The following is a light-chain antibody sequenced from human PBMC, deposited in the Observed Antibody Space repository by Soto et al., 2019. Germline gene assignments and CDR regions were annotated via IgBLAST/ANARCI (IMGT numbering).Light chain of an antibody. J-gene: IGKJ1*01. Sequence: EIVMTQSPATLSVSPGERATLSCRASQSVSSYLVWYQQKSGQAPRLLIYGAPTRATGIPARFSGSGSGTDFTLTISSLQSEDFAVYYCQQHKDWPLTFGQGSKVEIK. CDR2: GAP. CDR3: QQHKDWPLT. CDR1: QSVSSY. V-gene: IGKV3-15*01.